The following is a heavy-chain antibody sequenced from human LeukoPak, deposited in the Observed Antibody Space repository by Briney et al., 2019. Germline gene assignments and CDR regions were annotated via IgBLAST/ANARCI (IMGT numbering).Heavy chain of an antibody. V-gene: IGHV1-69*13. CDR1: GGTFSSYA. D-gene: IGHD2-2*01. CDR3: ARGRGSSTSCYGCYYYYMDV. Sequence: SVKVSCKASGGTFSSYAISWVRQAPGQGLEWMGGIIPIFGTANYAQKFQGRVAITADESTSTAYMELSSLRSEDTAVYYCARGRGSSTSCYGCYYYYMDVWGKGTTVTVSS. J-gene: IGHJ6*03. CDR2: IIPIFGTA.